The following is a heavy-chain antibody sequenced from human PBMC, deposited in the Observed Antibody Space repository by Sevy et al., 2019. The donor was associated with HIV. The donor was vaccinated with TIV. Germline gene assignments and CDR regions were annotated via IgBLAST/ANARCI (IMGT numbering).Heavy chain of an antibody. CDR2: ISAYNGNT. D-gene: IGHD3-22*01. V-gene: IGHV1-18*01. CDR1: GYTFTSYG. CDR3: AINYYDSSGYYYGWAFDI. Sequence: ASVKVSCKASGYTFTSYGISWVRQAPGQGLEWMGWISAYNGNTNYAQTLQGRVTMTTDTSTSTAYMELRSLRSDDTAVYYCAINYYDSSGYYYGWAFDIWGQGTMVTVSS. J-gene: IGHJ3*02.